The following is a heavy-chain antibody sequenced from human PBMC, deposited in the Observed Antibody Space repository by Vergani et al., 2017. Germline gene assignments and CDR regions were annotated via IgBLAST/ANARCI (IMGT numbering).Heavy chain of an antibody. CDR1: GYTFTSYY. J-gene: IGHJ5*02. D-gene: IGHD2-2*01. CDR2: INPSGGST. CDR3: TRGGRRVPATNNWFDP. Sequence: QVPLVQSGAEVKKPGASVKVSCKASGYTFTSYYMHWVRQAPGQGLEWMGIINPSGGSTNYAQKFQGRVTMTRDTSTRTVYMELSSLISEDTAVYYCTRGGRRVPATNNWFDPWGQGTLVTVSS. V-gene: IGHV1-46*01.